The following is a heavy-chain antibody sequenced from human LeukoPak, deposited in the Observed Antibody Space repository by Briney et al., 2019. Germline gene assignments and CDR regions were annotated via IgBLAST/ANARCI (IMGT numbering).Heavy chain of an antibody. CDR2: IYHSGST. D-gene: IGHD6-13*01. CDR3: ARGIAAAGTDNWFDP. J-gene: IGHJ5*02. CDR1: GYSISGGYY. V-gene: IGHV4-38-2*02. Sequence: PSETLSLTCTVSGYSISGGYYWGWIRQPPGKGLEWIGSIYHSGSTYYNPSLKSRVTISVDTSKNQFSLKLSSVTAADTAVYYCARGIAAAGTDNWFDPWGQGTLVTVSS.